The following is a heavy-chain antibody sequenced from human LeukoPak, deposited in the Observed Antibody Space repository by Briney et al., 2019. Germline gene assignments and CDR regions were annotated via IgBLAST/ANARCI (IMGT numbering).Heavy chain of an antibody. CDR3: AKDPSPVVVTGPDAFDI. CDR1: GFTFSSYA. D-gene: IGHD2-21*02. CDR2: ISGSGGST. Sequence: PGGSLRLSCAASGFTFSSYAMSWVRQAPGKGLEWVSAISGSGGSTYYADSVKGRFTISRDNSRNTLYLQMNSLRAEDTAVYYCAKDPSPVVVTGPDAFDIWGQGTMVTVSS. V-gene: IGHV3-23*01. J-gene: IGHJ3*02.